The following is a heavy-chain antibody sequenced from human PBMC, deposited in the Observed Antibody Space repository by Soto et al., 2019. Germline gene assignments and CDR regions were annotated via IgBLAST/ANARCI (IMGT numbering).Heavy chain of an antibody. CDR3: ARTPVPRGSSWYLNWFDP. D-gene: IGHD6-13*01. V-gene: IGHV4-59*01. CDR2: IYYSGST. CDR1: GGSISSYY. Sequence: SETLSLTCTVSGGSISSYYWSWIRQPPGKGLEWIGYIYYSGSTNYNPSLKSRVTISVDTSKNQFSLKLSSVTAADTAVYYCARTPVPRGSSWYLNWFDPWGQGTLVTVSS. J-gene: IGHJ5*02.